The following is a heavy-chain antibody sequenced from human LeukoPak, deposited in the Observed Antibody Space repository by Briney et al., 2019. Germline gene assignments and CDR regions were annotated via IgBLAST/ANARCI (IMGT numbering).Heavy chain of an antibody. CDR2: SADGSTTK. CDR1: GFGFGDFG. V-gene: IGHV3-48*04. Sequence: GGSLRLSCVGSGFGFGDFGMSRVRQAPGKGLEWVSYSADGSTTKYYADSVKGRFIISRANAKKSLYLKMNSLRVEDTAVYYCARRSLEGFDYWGQGTLVTVSS. D-gene: IGHD3-16*02. J-gene: IGHJ4*02. CDR3: ARRSLEGFDY.